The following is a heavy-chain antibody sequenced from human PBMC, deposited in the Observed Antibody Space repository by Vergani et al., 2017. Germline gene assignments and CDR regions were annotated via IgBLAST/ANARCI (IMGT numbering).Heavy chain of an antibody. D-gene: IGHD6-19*01. J-gene: IGHJ4*02. CDR3: AKEHSSGADY. CDR1: GFTFSSYG. Sequence: QVQLVESGGGVVQPGRSLRLSCAASGFTFSSYGMNWVRQAPGKGLEWVAVISYDGSNKYYADSVKGRFTISRDNSKNTLYLQMNSLRAEDTAVYYCAKEHSSGADYWGQGTLVTVSS. CDR2: ISYDGSNK. V-gene: IGHV3-30*18.